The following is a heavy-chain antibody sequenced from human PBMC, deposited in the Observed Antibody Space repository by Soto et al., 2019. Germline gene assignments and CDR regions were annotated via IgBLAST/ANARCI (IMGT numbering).Heavy chain of an antibody. D-gene: IGHD6-19*01. CDR2: IYHSGAT. J-gene: IGHJ4*02. CDR1: GGSLRSGSYY. V-gene: IGHV4-61*01. Sequence: PSETLSLTCSVSGGSLRSGSYYWAWIRQPPGKGLEWIGYIYHSGATVYNASLRSRVSISVDTSKNQFFLKVNSLTAADTAVYYCARESSGWHEYWEQEARVTVSS. CDR3: ARESSGWHEY.